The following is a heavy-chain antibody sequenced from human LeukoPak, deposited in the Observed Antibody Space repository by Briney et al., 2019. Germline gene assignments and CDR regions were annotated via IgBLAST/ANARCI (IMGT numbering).Heavy chain of an antibody. CDR2: IYYSGTT. CDR3: ATLVGVVVVPGVWFDP. V-gene: IGHV4-39*02. Sequence: SETLSLTCTVSGDSLSSSAYYWGWIRPPPGRGLEWVGSIYYSGTTYYNPSLKSRVTNSVDTSKNHSFLRLTSVTAADTAVYYCATLVGVVVVPGVWFDPWGQGTLVTVSS. D-gene: IGHD2-2*01. CDR1: GDSLSSSAYY. J-gene: IGHJ5*02.